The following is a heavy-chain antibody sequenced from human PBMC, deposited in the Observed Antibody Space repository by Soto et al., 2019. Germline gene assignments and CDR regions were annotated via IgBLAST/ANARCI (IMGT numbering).Heavy chain of an antibody. CDR3: ARGGIVVVVAANPSYYYYGMDV. J-gene: IGHJ6*02. Sequence: ASVKVSCKASGYTFTSYGISWVRQAPGQGLEWMGWISAYNGNTNYAQKLQGRVTMTTDTSTSTAYMELRSLRSDDTAVYYCARGGIVVVVAANPSYYYYGMDVWGQGTTVTVYS. D-gene: IGHD2-15*01. CDR1: GYTFTSYG. V-gene: IGHV1-18*04. CDR2: ISAYNGNT.